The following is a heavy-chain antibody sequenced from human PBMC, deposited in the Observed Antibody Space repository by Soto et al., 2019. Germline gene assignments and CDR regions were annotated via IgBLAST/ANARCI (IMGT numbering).Heavy chain of an antibody. Sequence: DVQLMESGGGLVQPGGSLRFSCAASGFSFTDAGMNWVRQGPGKGLEWVCRSKTKAYGGTIAYAAPVKGRFIISRDDSKNTLSLQMNSLKPEASAVYYCTSGPYYTTGGLDSWGQGTLVTVSS. D-gene: IGHD2-8*02. CDR3: TSGPYYTTGGLDS. V-gene: IGHV3-15*07. J-gene: IGHJ4*02. CDR2: SKTKAYGGTI. CDR1: GFSFTDAG.